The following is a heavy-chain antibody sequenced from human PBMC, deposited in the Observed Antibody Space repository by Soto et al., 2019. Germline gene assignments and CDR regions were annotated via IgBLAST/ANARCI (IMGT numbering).Heavy chain of an antibody. V-gene: IGHV1-58*02. CDR2: IVVGSGNT. J-gene: IGHJ6*03. CDR1: GFTFSNSA. CDR3: AAMSGYYTSYYYMDF. D-gene: IGHD3-3*01. Sequence: GASVKVSCKASGFTFSNSAIQWVRQTRGQRLEWIGWIVVGSGNTNYARELHGGVTITRDMSTSAAYMELSSLRSEDTAIYYCAAMSGYYTSYYYMDFWGEGTTVTVSS.